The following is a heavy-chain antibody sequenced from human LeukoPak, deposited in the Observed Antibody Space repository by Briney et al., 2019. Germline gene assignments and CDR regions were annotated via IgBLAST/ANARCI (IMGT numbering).Heavy chain of an antibody. Sequence: ASVKVSCKASGYTFTSYAMHWVRQAPGQRLEWMGWINAGNGNTKYSQKFQGRVTITRDTSASTAYMELSSLRSEDTAVYYCAKEPGEGGSAFDYWGQGTLVTVSS. V-gene: IGHV1-3*01. J-gene: IGHJ4*02. CDR1: GYTFTSYA. D-gene: IGHD3-16*01. CDR3: AKEPGEGGSAFDY. CDR2: INAGNGNT.